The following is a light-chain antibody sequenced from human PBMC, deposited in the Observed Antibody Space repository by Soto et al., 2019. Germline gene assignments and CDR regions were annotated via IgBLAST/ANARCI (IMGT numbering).Light chain of an antibody. CDR3: QQLNSYPVT. Sequence: DIQSTQSPSFLSASVGDRVTLTCRASPDITSYLAWYQQKPGKAPKLLIYAASTLQSGVPSRFSGSGSGTEFTLTISSLQPEDFATYYCQQLNSYPVTFGGGTKVDIK. CDR2: AAS. J-gene: IGKJ4*01. V-gene: IGKV1-9*01. CDR1: PDITSY.